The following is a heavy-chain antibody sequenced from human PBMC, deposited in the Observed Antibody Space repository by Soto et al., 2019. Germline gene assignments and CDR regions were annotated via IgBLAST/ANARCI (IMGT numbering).Heavy chain of an antibody. CDR3: ARGGYSGYDYAFYI. CDR1: GGSISSGDYY. D-gene: IGHD5-12*01. CDR2: IYYSGST. V-gene: IGHV4-30-4*01. Sequence: SETLSLTCTVSGGSISSGDYYWSWIRQPPGKGLEWIGYIYYSGSTYYNPSLKSQVTISVDTSKNQFSLKLSSVTAAVTAVYYCARGGYSGYDYAFYIWGQGTMVTV. J-gene: IGHJ3*02.